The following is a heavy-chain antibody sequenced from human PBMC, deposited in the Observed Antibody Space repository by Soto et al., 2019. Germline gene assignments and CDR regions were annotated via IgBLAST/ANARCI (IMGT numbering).Heavy chain of an antibody. V-gene: IGHV4-31*03. Sequence: PSETLSLTCTVSGGSISSGGYYWSWIRQHPGKGLEWIGYIYYSGSTYYNPSLKSRVTISVDTSKNQFSLKVSSVTAADTAVYYCARFKGSEYFQHWGQGTLVSVSS. CDR3: ARFKGSEYFQH. CDR2: IYYSGST. J-gene: IGHJ1*01. CDR1: GGSISSGGYY.